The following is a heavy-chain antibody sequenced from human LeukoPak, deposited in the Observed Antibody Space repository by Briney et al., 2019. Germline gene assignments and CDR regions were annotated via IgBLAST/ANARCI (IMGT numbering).Heavy chain of an antibody. CDR3: AKDSHYYGSGSYYKNWFDL. V-gene: IGHV3-30*18. D-gene: IGHD3-10*01. CDR2: ISYDGSNK. J-gene: IGHJ5*02. CDR1: GFTFSSYG. Sequence: GGSLRLSCAASGFTFSSYGMHWVRQAPGKGLEWVAVISYDGSNKYYADSVKGRFTISRDNSKNTLYLQMNSLRAEDTAVYYCAKDSHYYGSGSYYKNWFDLWGQGTLVTVSS.